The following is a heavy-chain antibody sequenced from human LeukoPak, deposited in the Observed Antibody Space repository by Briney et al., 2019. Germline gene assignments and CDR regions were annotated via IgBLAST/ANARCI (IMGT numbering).Heavy chain of an antibody. D-gene: IGHD7-27*01. V-gene: IGHV3-23*01. Sequence: GGSLRLSCAASGFTFSSHGMDWVRQAPGMGLEWVSGVSPSGDITYYADSVKGRFAISRDNSRNTVYFKSNSLSADDTAVYYCEKDIDWGRFDVWGRGTLVTVSS. J-gene: IGHJ2*01. CDR2: VSPSGDIT. CDR1: GFTFSSHG. CDR3: EKDIDWGRFDV.